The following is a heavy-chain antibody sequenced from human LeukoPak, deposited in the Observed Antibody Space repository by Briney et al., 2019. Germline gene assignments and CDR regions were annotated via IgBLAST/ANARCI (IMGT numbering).Heavy chain of an antibody. Sequence: GESLKISCKGSEYSFTSYWIVWVRQMPGKGLEWMGIIYPGDSDTRYSPSFQGQVTISADKSISTAYLQWSSLTVSDSAMYYSARLVGYSSGWYYIDYWGQGTLVTVSS. CDR2: IYPGDSDT. CDR1: EYSFTSYW. V-gene: IGHV5-51*01. J-gene: IGHJ4*02. D-gene: IGHD6-19*01. CDR3: ARLVGYSSGWYYIDY.